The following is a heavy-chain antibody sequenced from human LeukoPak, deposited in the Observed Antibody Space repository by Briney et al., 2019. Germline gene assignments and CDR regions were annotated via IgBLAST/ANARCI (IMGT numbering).Heavy chain of an antibody. CDR2: ISSTSTYI. J-gene: IGHJ4*02. D-gene: IGHD2-2*02. CDR1: GFIFSSYS. CDR3: ARDCSSTICYTLPSFAHDS. Sequence: PGGSLRLSCAASGFIFSSYSMMWVRQAPGMGLEWVSSISSTSTYIYYADSVKGRFTISRDNTKNTLYLQVNSLRTDDTALYYCARDCSSTICYTLPSFAHDSWGQGTLVTVSS. V-gene: IGHV3-21*01.